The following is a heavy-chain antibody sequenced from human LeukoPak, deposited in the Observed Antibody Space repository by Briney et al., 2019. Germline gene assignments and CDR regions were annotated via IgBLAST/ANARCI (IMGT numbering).Heavy chain of an antibody. CDR2: IYSGGTT. D-gene: IGHD5-18*01. V-gene: IGHV3-66*01. Sequence: GGSLRLSCAASGFTVSSNYMSWVRQAPGKGLEWVSVIYSGGTTYYADSVKGRFTISRDNSKNTLHLQMNSLRAEDTAVYYCARDQYSYAHAAHWGQGTLVTVAS. J-gene: IGHJ1*01. CDR1: GFTVSSNY. CDR3: ARDQYSYAHAAH.